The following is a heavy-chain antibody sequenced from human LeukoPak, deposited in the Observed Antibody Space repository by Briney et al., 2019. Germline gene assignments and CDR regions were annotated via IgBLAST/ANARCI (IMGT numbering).Heavy chain of an antibody. Sequence: PGGSLRLSCAASGFTFSSYVMSWVRQAPGKGLEWVANIKQDGSEKYYVDSVKGRFTISRDNAKNSLYLQMNSLRAEDTAVYYCASTNAAITMVRDAFDIWGQGTMVTVSS. CDR3: ASTNAAITMVRDAFDI. CDR2: IKQDGSEK. J-gene: IGHJ3*02. V-gene: IGHV3-7*01. CDR1: GFTFSSYV. D-gene: IGHD3-10*01.